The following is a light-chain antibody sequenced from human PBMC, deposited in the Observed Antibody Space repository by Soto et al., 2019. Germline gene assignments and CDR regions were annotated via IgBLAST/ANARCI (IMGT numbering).Light chain of an antibody. V-gene: IGKV3-15*01. CDR1: QSVGSN. Sequence: EVVMTQSPATLSVSPGERATLSCRASQSVGSNVAWYQQKAGQAPRLLLYGASTRATGIPARISGSGSGTEFTLTISSLQSVDFAVYYCQQHNDWPLTFGQGTKVEIK. CDR2: GAS. J-gene: IGKJ1*01. CDR3: QQHNDWPLT.